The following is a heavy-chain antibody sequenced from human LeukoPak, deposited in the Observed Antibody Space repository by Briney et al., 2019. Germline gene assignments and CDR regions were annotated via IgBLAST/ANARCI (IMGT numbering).Heavy chain of an antibody. D-gene: IGHD3-22*01. CDR1: GLTFSNAW. Sequence: GGSLRLSCAASGLTFSNAWMNWVRQAPGKGLEWVGRIKSKTDGGTTDYAAPVKGRFTISRDDSKDTLYLQMNSLKTEDTAVYYCTTDEDYYDSSTNFDYWGQGTLVTVSS. V-gene: IGHV3-15*07. CDR3: TTDEDYYDSSTNFDY. J-gene: IGHJ4*02. CDR2: IKSKTDGGTT.